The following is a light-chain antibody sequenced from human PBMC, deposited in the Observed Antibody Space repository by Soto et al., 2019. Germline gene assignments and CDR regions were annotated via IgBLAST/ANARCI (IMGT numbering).Light chain of an antibody. CDR2: EVS. J-gene: IGLJ2*01. CDR1: SSDVGGYNY. CDR3: SSYTSTSRGV. V-gene: IGLV2-14*01. Sequence: QSALTQPASVSGSPGQSITISCTGTSSDVGGYNYVSWYQQHPGKAPKLMIYEVSNRPSGVSNRFYGSKSGNTDSLTISGLQAEDEDDYYCSSYTSTSRGVFGGGTKLTVL.